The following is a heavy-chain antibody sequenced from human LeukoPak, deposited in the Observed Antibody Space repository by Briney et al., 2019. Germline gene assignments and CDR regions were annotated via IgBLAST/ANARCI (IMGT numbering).Heavy chain of an antibody. V-gene: IGHV4-38-2*02. D-gene: IGHD6-13*01. CDR2: IYHSGTT. Sequence: PSETLSLTCTVSGYSISSGYYWGWIRPPPGKGLEWIALIYHSGTTYYNPSLKSRVTISVDTSKNQFSLKLSSVTAADTAVYYCARAARYSSSWTIRQGNWFDPWGQGTLVTVSS. CDR1: GYSISSGYY. CDR3: ARAARYSSSWTIRQGNWFDP. J-gene: IGHJ5*02.